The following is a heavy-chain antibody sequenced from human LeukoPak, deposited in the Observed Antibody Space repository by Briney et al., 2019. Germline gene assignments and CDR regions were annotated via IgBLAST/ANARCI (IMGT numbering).Heavy chain of an antibody. CDR3: ARESFAIAAAGSYSSGWYGNYYYMDV. CDR1: GYTFTGYY. J-gene: IGHJ6*03. Sequence: ASVKVSCKASGYTFTGYYMHWVRPAPGQGLEWMGRINPNSGGTNYAQKFQGRVTMTRDTSISTAYMELSRLRSDDTAVYYCARESFAIAAAGSYSSGWYGNYYYMDVWGKGTTVTVSS. CDR2: INPNSGGT. V-gene: IGHV1-2*06. D-gene: IGHD6-19*01.